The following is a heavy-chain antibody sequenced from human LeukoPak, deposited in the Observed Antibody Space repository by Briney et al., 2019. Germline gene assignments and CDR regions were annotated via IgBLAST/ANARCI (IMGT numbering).Heavy chain of an antibody. CDR3: ARDPRGPTEYDSSGRDSFDY. D-gene: IGHD3-22*01. CDR2: IRYDGSNK. V-gene: IGHV3-30*02. J-gene: IGHJ4*02. CDR1: GFTFSSYG. Sequence: GGSLRLSCAASGFTFSSYGMHWVRQAPGKGLEWVASIRYDGSNKYYADSVKGRFTVSRDNSKNTLFLQMNSLRAEDTAVYYCARDPRGPTEYDSSGRDSFDYWGQGTLVTVSS.